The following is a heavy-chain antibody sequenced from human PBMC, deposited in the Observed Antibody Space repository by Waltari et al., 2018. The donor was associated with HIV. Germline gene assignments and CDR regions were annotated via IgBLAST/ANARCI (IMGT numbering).Heavy chain of an antibody. CDR3: ARTIFGVMITSDFFYGMDV. J-gene: IGHJ6*02. D-gene: IGHD3-3*01. Sequence: QEQLVESGGGVAQPGRSLRLSCSASGFIFGDYAMHWVRQAPGKGVEWVVLISFDGNNAYYADAVKGRFTISRDNSKNTMSLQMNSLRSDDTALYYCARTIFGVMITSDFFYGMDVWGQGTTVTVS. V-gene: IGHV3-30-3*01. CDR1: GFIFGDYA. CDR2: ISFDGNNA.